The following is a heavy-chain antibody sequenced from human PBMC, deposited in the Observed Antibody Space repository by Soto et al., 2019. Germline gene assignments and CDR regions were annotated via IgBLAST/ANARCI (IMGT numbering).Heavy chain of an antibody. CDR3: ARLGGYDAHYFGMDV. Sequence: GESLKISCEASGYTFTNYWISWVRQMPGKGLEWMGNIDPSDSYTNYSPSFQGHVTISADKSISTAYLQWSSLMASDTAMYYCARLGGYDAHYFGMDVWGQGXTVTVSS. D-gene: IGHD3-22*01. CDR1: GYTFTNYW. CDR2: IDPSDSYT. J-gene: IGHJ6*02. V-gene: IGHV5-10-1*01.